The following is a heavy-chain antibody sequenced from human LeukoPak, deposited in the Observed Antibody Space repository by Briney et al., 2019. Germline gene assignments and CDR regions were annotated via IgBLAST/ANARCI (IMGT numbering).Heavy chain of an antibody. CDR3: AKDSESVGATSGMDV. Sequence: GGSLRLSCAASGFTFSNYAMTWVRQAPGKGLQWVSAISSSGGSTYYADSVKGRFTISRDNSKNTLYLQMNSLRAEDTAVYYCAKDSESVGATSGMDVWGKGTTVTISS. CDR1: GFTFSNYA. D-gene: IGHD1-26*01. V-gene: IGHV3-23*01. CDR2: ISSSGGST. J-gene: IGHJ6*04.